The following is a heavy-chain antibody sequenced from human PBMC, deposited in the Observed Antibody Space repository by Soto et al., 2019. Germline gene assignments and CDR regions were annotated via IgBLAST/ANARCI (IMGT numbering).Heavy chain of an antibody. D-gene: IGHD3-10*01. CDR2: IDPSDSYT. Sequence: GESLKISCKGSGYSFTSYWISWVRQVPGRGLEWMGRIDPSDSYTNYSPSFQGHVTISADKSISTAYLQWSSLKASDTAMYYCATQIDGSGSYYNFYYYGMDVWGQGTTVTVSS. V-gene: IGHV5-10-1*01. J-gene: IGHJ6*02. CDR1: GYSFTSYW. CDR3: ATQIDGSGSYYNFYYYGMDV.